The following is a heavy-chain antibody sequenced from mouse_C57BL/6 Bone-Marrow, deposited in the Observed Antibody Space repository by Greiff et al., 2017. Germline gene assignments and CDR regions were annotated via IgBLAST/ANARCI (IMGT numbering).Heavy chain of an antibody. CDR2: IYPGDGDT. V-gene: IGHV1-80*01. CDR1: GYAFSRYW. J-gene: IGHJ1*03. Sequence: VQLQQSGAELVKPGASVKISCKASGYAFSRYWMNWVKQRPGKGLEWIGQIYPGDGDTNYNGKFKGQATLSADKSSRPAYLQLSSLTSEDSAVYFCARSPYYYGSSYWYFDVWGTGNTVTVSS. CDR3: ARSPYYYGSSYWYFDV. D-gene: IGHD1-1*01.